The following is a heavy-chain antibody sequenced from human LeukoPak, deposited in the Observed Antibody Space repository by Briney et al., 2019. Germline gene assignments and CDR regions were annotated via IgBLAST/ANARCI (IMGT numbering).Heavy chain of an antibody. CDR2: ISSSGSTI. CDR1: GLTFSSYE. Sequence: GGSLRLSCAASGLTFSSYEMNWVRQAPGKGLEWVSYISSSGSTIYYADSVKGRFTISRDNAKNSLYLQMNSLRAEDTAVYYCARGSPTCGTSCSKRDYYYYGMDVWGQGTTVTVSS. V-gene: IGHV3-48*03. J-gene: IGHJ6*02. D-gene: IGHD2-2*01. CDR3: ARGSPTCGTSCSKRDYYYYGMDV.